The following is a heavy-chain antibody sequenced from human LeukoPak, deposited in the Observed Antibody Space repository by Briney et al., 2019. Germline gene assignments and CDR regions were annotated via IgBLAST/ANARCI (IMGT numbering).Heavy chain of an antibody. Sequence: WGSLSLTCAVSGFSISSDAYWCCIRQPRGKGLEGIGIIDHGGSTYYTPSVKSRFTISVDTSKNPFYLKLNSLTAADTDVYFCARADSVVVVAASLFDYWGQGTLATVSS. V-gene: IGHV4-38-2*01. D-gene: IGHD2-15*01. CDR2: IDHGGST. CDR1: GFSISSDAY. CDR3: ARADSVVVVAASLFDY. J-gene: IGHJ4*02.